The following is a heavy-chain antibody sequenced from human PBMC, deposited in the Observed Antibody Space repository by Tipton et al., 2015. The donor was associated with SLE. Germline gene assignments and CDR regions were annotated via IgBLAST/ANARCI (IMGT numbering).Heavy chain of an antibody. CDR3: ARGIPDGRRYYYYYMDV. Sequence: TLSLTCTVSGGSISSYYWSWIRQPPGKGLEWIGYTYHSGSSYYNSSLKSRVTISLDTSKNQFSLRLSSVTAADTAVYYCARGIPDGRRYYYYYMDVWGKGTTVTVS. V-gene: IGHV4-59*12. D-gene: IGHD1-26*01. J-gene: IGHJ6*03. CDR1: GGSISSYY. CDR2: TYHSGSS.